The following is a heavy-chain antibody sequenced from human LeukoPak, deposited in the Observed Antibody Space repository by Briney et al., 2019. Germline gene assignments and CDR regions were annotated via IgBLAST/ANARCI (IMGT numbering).Heavy chain of an antibody. V-gene: IGHV3-23*01. CDR1: GFTFSSYA. Sequence: GGSLRLTCAASGFTFSSYAMSWVRQAPGKGLEWVSTIRGSDGITYYADSVKGRFTISRDNSKNTLYLQMNSLRAEDPAVYYCAKRCVRGWSTDAFDFWGQGTMVTVSS. J-gene: IGHJ3*01. CDR3: AKRCVRGWSTDAFDF. CDR2: IRGSDGIT. D-gene: IGHD6-19*01.